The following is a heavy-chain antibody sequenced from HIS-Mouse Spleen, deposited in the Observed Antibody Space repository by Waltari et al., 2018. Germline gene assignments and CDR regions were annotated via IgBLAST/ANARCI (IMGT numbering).Heavy chain of an antibody. J-gene: IGHJ3*02. D-gene: IGHD1-26*01. V-gene: IGHV3-30-3*01. Sequence: QVQLVESGGGVVQPGRSLRLSCQASGFTLISYAMPWVRQAPGKGLEGVAVISYDGSNKYYADSVKGRFTISRDNSKNTLYLQMNSLRAEDTAVYYCAREFSGSYDDAFDIWGQGTMVTVSS. CDR3: AREFSGSYDDAFDI. CDR1: GFTLISYA. CDR2: ISYDGSNK.